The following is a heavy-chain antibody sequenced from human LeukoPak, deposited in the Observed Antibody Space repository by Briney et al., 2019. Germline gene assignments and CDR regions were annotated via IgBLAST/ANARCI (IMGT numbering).Heavy chain of an antibody. Sequence: GGSLRLSCAASGFTFSSYGMHWVRQAPRKGLEWVAVRWYDGSSKYYSDSVKGRFSISRDNSKNTLSLQMTRLRADVTAVYYCARDFLRYFGWLPRAGGGMDVWGKGTTVTVSS. CDR2: RWYDGSSK. V-gene: IGHV3-33*01. J-gene: IGHJ6*04. CDR3: ARDFLRYFGWLPRAGGGMDV. CDR1: GFTFSSYG. D-gene: IGHD3-9*01.